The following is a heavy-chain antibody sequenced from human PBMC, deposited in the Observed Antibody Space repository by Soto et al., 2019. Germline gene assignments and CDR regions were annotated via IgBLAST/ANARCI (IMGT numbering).Heavy chain of an antibody. CDR3: ARRARPDFYYMDV. V-gene: IGHV3-64*01. D-gene: IGHD6-6*01. CDR1: GFTLSGYA. CDR2: ISSNGVGT. J-gene: IGHJ6*03. Sequence: EVQLAESGGGLAQPGGSLRLSCAASGFTLSGYAMEWVRQAPGKGLEYVSGISSNGVGTYYANSVQGRFTISRDNSKNTVYLQMGSLRPEDMAVYYCARRARPDFYYMDVCCKGTTFTVSS.